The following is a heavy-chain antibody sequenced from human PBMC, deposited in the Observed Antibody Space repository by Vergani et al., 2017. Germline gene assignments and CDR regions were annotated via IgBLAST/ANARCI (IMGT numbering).Heavy chain of an antibody. V-gene: IGHV3-7*01. D-gene: IGHD6-19*01. CDR2: IKQDGSEK. CDR3: AKVGRSEVAGTFGAFDI. Sequence: EVQLVESGGGLVQPGGSLRVSCAASGFTFSSYWMSWVRQAPGKGLEWVAHIKQDGSEKYYVDSVKGRFTISRDNAENSVYLEMNSLRVEDTAVYYCAKVGRSEVAGTFGAFDIWGQGTMVTVSS. J-gene: IGHJ3*02. CDR1: GFTFSSYW.